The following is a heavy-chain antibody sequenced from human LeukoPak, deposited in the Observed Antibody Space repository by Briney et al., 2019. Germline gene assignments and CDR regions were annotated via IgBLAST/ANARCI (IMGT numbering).Heavy chain of an antibody. J-gene: IGHJ4*02. CDR3: ARDSCSSTSCRRKFDN. CDR2: IYYSGST. V-gene: IGHV4-39*07. D-gene: IGHD2-2*01. Sequence: PSETLSLTCTVSGGSITSSNYFWGWIRQSPGKGLERIGSIYYSGSTYYNPSLKSRVTISVETSKIQFSLKLSSVTAADSAVYYCARDSCSSTSCRRKFDNWGQGTLVTVSS. CDR1: GGSITSSNYF.